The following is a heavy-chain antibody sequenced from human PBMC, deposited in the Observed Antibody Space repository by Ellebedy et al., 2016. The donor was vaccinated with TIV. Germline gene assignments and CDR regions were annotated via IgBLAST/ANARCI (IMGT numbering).Heavy chain of an antibody. D-gene: IGHD3-22*01. CDR3: AKNPPGGYYDS. V-gene: IGHV3-21*04. CDR2: ISSSSSYI. J-gene: IGHJ4*02. Sequence: GGSLRLSCAASGFTFSTYSMNWVRQAPGKGLEWVSSISSSSSYIYYADSVKGRFTISRDNAKTSLYLKMNSLRAEDTAVYYCAKNPPGGYYDSWGQGTLVTVSS. CDR1: GFTFSTYS.